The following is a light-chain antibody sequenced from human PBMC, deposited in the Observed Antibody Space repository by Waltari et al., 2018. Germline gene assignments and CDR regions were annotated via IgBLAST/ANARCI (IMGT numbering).Light chain of an antibody. CDR1: QAIRNS. J-gene: IGKJ4*01. CDR2: DAS. CDR3: QQSDNLPLT. Sequence: DIQMTQSPSSLSASVGARVTITCQASQAIRNSLNWYQQKLGKAPKPLIYDASRLHTGVPSRFSGSGSGTYFTFTISSLQPEDFATYYCQQSDNLPLTFGGGTKVEIK. V-gene: IGKV1-33*01.